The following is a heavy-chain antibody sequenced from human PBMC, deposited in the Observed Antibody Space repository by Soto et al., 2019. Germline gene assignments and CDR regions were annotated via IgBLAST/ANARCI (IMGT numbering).Heavy chain of an antibody. CDR1: GGTFSRYS. Sequence: SVKVSGKASGGTFSRYSISWVRQAPGQGLEWMGGIIPIFGTANYAQKFQGRVTITADESTSTAYMELSSLRSEDTAVYYCAFTGYSYGYGAFDIWGQGTMVTVSS. J-gene: IGHJ3*02. D-gene: IGHD5-18*01. CDR3: AFTGYSYGYGAFDI. CDR2: IIPIFGTA. V-gene: IGHV1-69*13.